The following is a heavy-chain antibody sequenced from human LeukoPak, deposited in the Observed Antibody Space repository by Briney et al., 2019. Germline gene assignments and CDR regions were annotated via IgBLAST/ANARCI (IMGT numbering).Heavy chain of an antibody. CDR1: GFTSNYYG. CDR3: AKDLMRDRWFGES. V-gene: IGHV3-30*02. D-gene: IGHD3-10*01. J-gene: IGHJ5*02. Sequence: GGSLRLSCAASGFTSNYYGMHWVRQAPGKGLEWVAFIRYDGNDKYYAKSVKGRFTISRDTSRNTLYLQMNSLRPEDTAVYYCAKDLMRDRWFGESWGQGTRVTVSS. CDR2: IRYDGNDK.